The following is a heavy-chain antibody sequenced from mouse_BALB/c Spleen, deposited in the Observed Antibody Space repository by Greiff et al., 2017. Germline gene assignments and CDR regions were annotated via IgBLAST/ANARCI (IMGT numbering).Heavy chain of an antibody. J-gene: IGHJ3*01. Sequence: VQLQQSGAELAKPGASVKMSCKASGYTFTSYWMHWVNQRPGQGLEWIGYINPSTGYTEYNQKFKDKATLTADKSSSTDYMQLSSLTSEDSAVYYCARKAAAWFAYWGQGTLVTVSA. CDR1: GYTFTSYW. CDR3: ARKAAAWFAY. V-gene: IGHV1-7*01. CDR2: INPSTGYT.